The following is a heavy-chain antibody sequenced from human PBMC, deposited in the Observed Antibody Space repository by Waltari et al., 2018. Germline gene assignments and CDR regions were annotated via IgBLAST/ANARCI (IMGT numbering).Heavy chain of an antibody. V-gene: IGHV4-4*07. J-gene: IGHJ6*03. CDR1: GGSISSYY. D-gene: IGHD6-19*01. Sequence: QVQLQESGPGLVKPSETLSLTCTVSGGSISSYYWSWIRQPARKGVESIGLIYTSGSTNYTPSLKSLVTRSVDTSKNQVSLKLSSVTAADTAVYYCARVVAVAGPYYYYYYYMDVWGKGTTVTVSS. CDR2: IYTSGST. CDR3: ARVVAVAGPYYYYYYYMDV.